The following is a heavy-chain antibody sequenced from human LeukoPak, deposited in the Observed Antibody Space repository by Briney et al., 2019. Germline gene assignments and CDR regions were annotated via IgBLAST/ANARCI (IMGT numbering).Heavy chain of an antibody. J-gene: IGHJ4*02. Sequence: GGSLRLSCVASGFTFSSYAMTWVRQAPGQGLEWVSSISGSVGTTYYADSVKGRFTISRDNSKNTLYLQMNSLRAEDTAVYYCAKDRSYGAGLDYWGQGTLVTVSS. D-gene: IGHD1-26*01. CDR3: AKDRSYGAGLDY. CDR2: ISGSVGTT. V-gene: IGHV3-23*01. CDR1: GFTFSSYA.